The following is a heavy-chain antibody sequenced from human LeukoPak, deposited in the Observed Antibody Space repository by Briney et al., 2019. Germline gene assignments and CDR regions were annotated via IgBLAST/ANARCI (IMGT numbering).Heavy chain of an antibody. V-gene: IGHV3-23*01. CDR3: AKGSSYSPTLRYYYYYYMDV. D-gene: IGHD1-26*01. J-gene: IGHJ6*03. Sequence: GGSLRLSCAASGFTFSSYAMSWVRQAPGKGLEWVSAISGSGGSTYYADSVKGRFTISRDNSKNTLYLQMDSLRAEDTAVYYCAKGSSYSPTLRYYYYYYMDVWGKGTTVTVSS. CDR1: GFTFSSYA. CDR2: ISGSGGST.